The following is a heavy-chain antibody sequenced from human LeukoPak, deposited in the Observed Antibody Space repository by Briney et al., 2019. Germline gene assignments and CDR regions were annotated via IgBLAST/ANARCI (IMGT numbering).Heavy chain of an antibody. V-gene: IGHV4-59*01. D-gene: IGHD6-13*01. CDR2: IYYSGST. Sequence: NPSETLSLTCTVSGGSISSYYWSWIRQPPGKGLEWIGYIYYSGSTNYNPSLKSRVTISVDTSKNQFSLKLSSVTAADTAVYYCARVGRSSARAFDIWGQGTMVTVSS. J-gene: IGHJ3*02. CDR1: GGSISSYY. CDR3: ARVGRSSARAFDI.